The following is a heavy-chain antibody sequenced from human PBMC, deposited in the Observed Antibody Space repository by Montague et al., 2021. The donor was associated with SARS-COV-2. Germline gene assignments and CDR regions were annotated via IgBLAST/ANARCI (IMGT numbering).Heavy chain of an antibody. J-gene: IGHJ3*02. D-gene: IGHD3-22*01. CDR2: IYHSGST. Sequence: SETLSLTCTVSGGSISSYYWSWIRQPPGKGLEWIGYIYHSGSTNXNPYLKLRVTITVDTSTNQFALKLSSLTAADTAVDYCAGEVRYDYDSSGPGAFDIWGQGAMVTVSS. V-gene: IGHV4-59*01. CDR3: AGEVRYDYDSSGPGAFDI. CDR1: GGSISSYY.